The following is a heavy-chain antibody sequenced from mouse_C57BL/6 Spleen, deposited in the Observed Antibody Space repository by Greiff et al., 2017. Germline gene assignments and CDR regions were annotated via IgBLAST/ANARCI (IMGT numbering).Heavy chain of an antibody. CDR2: IDPSDSYT. CDR3: ARGYGPYYFDY. D-gene: IGHD1-2*01. CDR1: GYTFTSYW. V-gene: IGHV1-69*01. Sequence: QVQLQQPGAELVMPGASVKLSCKASGYTFTSYWMHWVKQRPGQGLEWIGEIDPSDSYTNYNQKFKGKSTLTVDKSSSTAYMQLSSLTSEDSAVDYCARGYGPYYFDYWGQGTTLTVSS. J-gene: IGHJ2*01.